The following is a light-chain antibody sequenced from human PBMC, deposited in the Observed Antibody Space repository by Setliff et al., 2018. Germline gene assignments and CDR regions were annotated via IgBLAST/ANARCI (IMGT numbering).Light chain of an antibody. CDR2: EVS. V-gene: IGLV2-14*01. CDR1: SSDVGGYNF. CDR3: SSYTSSYTHG. J-gene: IGLJ1*01. Sequence: QSALTQPDSVSGSPGQSTTISCTGTSSDVGGYNFVSWYQQHPGKAPKLMISEVSNRPSGVSSRFSGSKSGNTASLTISGLQAEDEADYYCSSYTSSYTHGFGTGTKVTV.